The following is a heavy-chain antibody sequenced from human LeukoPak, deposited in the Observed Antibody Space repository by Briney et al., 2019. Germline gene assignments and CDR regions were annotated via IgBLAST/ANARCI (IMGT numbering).Heavy chain of an antibody. CDR1: GYSISSGYY. CDR3: SRDRREGSGSFFPPRRGFDP. J-gene: IGHJ5*02. CDR2: IYYSGST. V-gene: IGHV4-31*11. D-gene: IGHD3-10*01. Sequence: SETLSLTCAVSGYSISSGYYWSWIRQHPGKGLEWIGYIYYSGSTYYNPSLKSRVTISVDTSKNQFSLKLSSVTAADTAVYYCSRDRREGSGSFFPPRRGFDPWGQGTLVTVSS.